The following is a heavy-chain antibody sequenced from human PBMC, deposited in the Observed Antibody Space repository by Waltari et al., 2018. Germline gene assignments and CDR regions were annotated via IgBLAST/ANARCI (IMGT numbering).Heavy chain of an antibody. Sequence: QVQLVQSGAEVKKPGASVKVSCKASGDTLTSSDINRVRQATGQGLEWMGWMNPNSGNTGYAQKFQGRVTITRNTSISTAYMELSSLRSEDTAVYYCARGNSFGARRYYYMDVWGKGTSVTISS. CDR2: MNPNSGNT. CDR3: ARGNSFGARRYYYMDV. D-gene: IGHD3-3*01. J-gene: IGHJ6*03. CDR1: GDTLTSSD. V-gene: IGHV1-8*03.